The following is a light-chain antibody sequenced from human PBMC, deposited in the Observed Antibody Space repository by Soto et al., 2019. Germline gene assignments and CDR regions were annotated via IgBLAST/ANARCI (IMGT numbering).Light chain of an antibody. Sequence: QSVLTQPPSVSGAPGQRVTISCTGSSSNIGAGYDVHWYQQLPGTAPKLLIYGNSNRPSGVSDRFSGSKSGTSASLAITGLQAEDVADYYCQSYDSSLSGYVAFGGGTKLTVL. CDR2: GNS. CDR3: QSYDSSLSGYVA. J-gene: IGLJ2*01. CDR1: SSNIGAGYD. V-gene: IGLV1-40*01.